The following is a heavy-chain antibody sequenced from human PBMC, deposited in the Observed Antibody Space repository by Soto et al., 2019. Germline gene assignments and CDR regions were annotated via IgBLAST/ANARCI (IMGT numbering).Heavy chain of an antibody. CDR3: ARDYTYYYDSSGYPY. J-gene: IGHJ4*02. V-gene: IGHV3-30-3*01. D-gene: IGHD3-22*01. Sequence: GGSLRLSCAASGFTFSSYAMHWVRQAPGKGLEWVAVISYDGSNKYYADSVKGRFTISRDNSKNTLYLQMNSLRAEDTAVYYCARDYTYYYDSSGYPYWGQGTLVTVSS. CDR1: GFTFSSYA. CDR2: ISYDGSNK.